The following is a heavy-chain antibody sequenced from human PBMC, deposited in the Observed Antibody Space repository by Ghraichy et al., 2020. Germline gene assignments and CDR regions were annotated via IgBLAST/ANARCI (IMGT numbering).Heavy chain of an antibody. CDR1: GGSISNNY. J-gene: IGHJ4*02. CDR2: IYSSGNN. D-gene: IGHD6-13*01. Sequence: TLSLTCSVSGGSISNNYWSWIRQPAGKGLEWLGRIYSSGNNNYNPSLQSRVTMSLDTSKKQFSLKLRSVTAADTAVYFCVREIATAGRSFDYWGQGTLVTVSS. CDR3: VREIATAGRSFDY. V-gene: IGHV4-4*07.